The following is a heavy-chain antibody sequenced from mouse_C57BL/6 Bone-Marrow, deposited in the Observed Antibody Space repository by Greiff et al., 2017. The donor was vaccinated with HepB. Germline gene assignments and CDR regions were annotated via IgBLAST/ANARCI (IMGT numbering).Heavy chain of an antibody. V-gene: IGHV1-78*01. CDR2: IYPRDGST. CDR1: GYTFTDHT. D-gene: IGHD1-1*01. Sequence: QVQLQQSDAELVKPGASVKISCKVSGYTFTDHTIHWMKQRPEQGLEWIGYIYPRDGSTKYNEKFKGKATLTADKSSSTAYMQLNSLTSEDSAVYFCARRQIYYYGSSFFYYFDYWGQGTTLTVSS. J-gene: IGHJ2*01. CDR3: ARRQIYYYGSSFFYYFDY.